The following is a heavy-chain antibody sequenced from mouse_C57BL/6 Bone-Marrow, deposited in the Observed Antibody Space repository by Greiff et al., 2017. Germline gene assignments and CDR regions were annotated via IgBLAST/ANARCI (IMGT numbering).Heavy chain of an antibody. CDR1: GFNIKDDY. CDR3: TVDGGYYGAY. J-gene: IGHJ3*01. CDR2: IDPENGDT. Sequence: VQLQQSGAELVRPGASVKLSCTASGFNIKDDYMHWVKQRPEQGLEWIGWIDPENGDTEYASKFQGKATITADTSSNTAYLQLSSLTSEDTAVYYCTVDGGYYGAYWGQGTLVTVSA. V-gene: IGHV14-4*01. D-gene: IGHD2-3*01.